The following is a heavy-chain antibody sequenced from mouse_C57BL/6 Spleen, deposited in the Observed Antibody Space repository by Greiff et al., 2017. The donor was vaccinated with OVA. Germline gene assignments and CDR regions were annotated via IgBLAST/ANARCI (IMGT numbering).Heavy chain of an antibody. CDR3: AIYYGYDGYYFDY. D-gene: IGHD2-2*01. CDR2: IDPSDSYT. Sequence: VQLQQPGAELVMPGASVKLSCKASGYTFTSSWMPWVKPRPGQGLGWIGEIDPSDSYTNYNQKFKGKSTLTVDKSSSTAYMQLSSLTSEDSAVYYCAIYYGYDGYYFDYWGQGTTLTVSS. J-gene: IGHJ2*01. V-gene: IGHV1-69*01. CDR1: GYTFTSSW.